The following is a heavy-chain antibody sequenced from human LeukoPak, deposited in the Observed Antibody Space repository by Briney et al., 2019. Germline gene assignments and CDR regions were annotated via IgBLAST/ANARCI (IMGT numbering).Heavy chain of an antibody. CDR3: ARDRRYSYGIDY. CDR2: INAGNGNT. V-gene: IGHV1-3*01. Sequence: GASVKVSCKASGYTFTSYAMHWVRQAPGQRLEWMGWINAGNGNTKYSQKFQGRVTITRDTSASTAYMELSSLRSEDTAVYYCARDRRYSYGIDYWGQGTLVTVSS. CDR1: GYTFTSYA. D-gene: IGHD5-18*01. J-gene: IGHJ4*02.